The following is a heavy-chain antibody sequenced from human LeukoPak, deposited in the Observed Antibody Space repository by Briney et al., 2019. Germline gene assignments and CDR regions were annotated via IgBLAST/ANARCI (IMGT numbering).Heavy chain of an antibody. Sequence: GGSLRLSCVVSGISLSNYAMSWVRQAPGKGLEWVSYISERGGTTTYADSVKGRFTISRDNSLNTMYLQMSSLRAEDTAVYFCAKRGVVIRGILVIGYHQEAYHYDYWGQGVLVTVSS. J-gene: IGHJ4*02. CDR2: ISERGGTT. CDR3: AKRGVVIRGILVIGYHQEAYHYDY. D-gene: IGHD3-10*01. CDR1: GISLSNYA. V-gene: IGHV3-23*01.